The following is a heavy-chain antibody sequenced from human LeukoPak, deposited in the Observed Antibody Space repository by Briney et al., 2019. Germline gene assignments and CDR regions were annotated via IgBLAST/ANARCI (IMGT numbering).Heavy chain of an antibody. Sequence: GGSLRLSCAASGFTLSSYAMHWVRQAPGKGLEWVAVISYDGSNKYYADSVKGRFTISRDNSKNTLYLQMNSLRAEDTAVYYCARGGDGYNSWGQGTLVTVSS. CDR2: ISYDGSNK. V-gene: IGHV3-30*01. J-gene: IGHJ4*02. CDR3: ARGGDGYNS. CDR1: GFTLSSYA. D-gene: IGHD5-24*01.